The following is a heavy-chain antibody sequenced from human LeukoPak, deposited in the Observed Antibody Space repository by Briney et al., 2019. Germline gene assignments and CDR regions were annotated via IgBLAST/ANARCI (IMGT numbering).Heavy chain of an antibody. V-gene: IGHV1-2*04. J-gene: IGHJ4*02. Sequence: ASVKVCRKASGYTFTGYYMHWGRQAPGQGLGWMGWINPNSGGTNYAQKFQGWVTMTRDTSISTAYMELSRLRSDDTAVYYCASDGRAYYDFLTGYYHFDYWGQGTLVTVSS. D-gene: IGHD3-9*01. CDR2: INPNSGGT. CDR1: GYTFTGYY. CDR3: ASDGRAYYDFLTGYYHFDY.